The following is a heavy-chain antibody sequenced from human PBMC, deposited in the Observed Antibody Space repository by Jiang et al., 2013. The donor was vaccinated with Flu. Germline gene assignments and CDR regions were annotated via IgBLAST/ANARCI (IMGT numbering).Heavy chain of an antibody. CDR3: ALAIDGNFYFDY. Sequence: QLVESGAEVKKPGESLKISCEGSGNSFMNYWIGWVRQPPGEGLEWMGIMHVGYSDTRYSPSFQGQVTLSADKSINTAYLHWSRLQASDTAMYYCALAIDGNFYFDYWGQGTLVTVSS. D-gene: IGHD5-24*01. V-gene: IGHV5-51*01. J-gene: IGHJ4*02. CDR2: MHVGYSDT. CDR1: GNSFMNYW.